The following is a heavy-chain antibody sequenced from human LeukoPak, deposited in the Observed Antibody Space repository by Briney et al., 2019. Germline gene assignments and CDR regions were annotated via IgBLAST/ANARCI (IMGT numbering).Heavy chain of an antibody. D-gene: IGHD4-17*01. CDR2: IIPILGIA. Sequence: SVKVSCKASGGTFSSYAISWVRQAPGQGLEWMGRIIPILGIANYAQKFQGRVTITADKSTSTAYMELSSLRSEDTAVYYCARRSEDGVFDYWGQGTLVTVSS. CDR1: GGTFSSYA. CDR3: ARRSEDGVFDY. V-gene: IGHV1-69*04. J-gene: IGHJ4*02.